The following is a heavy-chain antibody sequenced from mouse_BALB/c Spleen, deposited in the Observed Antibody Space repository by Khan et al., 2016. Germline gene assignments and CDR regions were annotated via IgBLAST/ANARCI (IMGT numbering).Heavy chain of an antibody. Sequence: QVQLKESGPGLVQPSQSLSITCTVSGFSLTSYGVHWVRQSPGKGLEWLGVIWRGGSTDYNAAFMSRLSITKDNSKSQVFFKMNSLQTDDSAIYYCAKRYYGSYAMDYLGQGTSVTVSS. J-gene: IGHJ4*01. CDR2: IWRGGST. CDR3: AKRYYGSYAMDY. D-gene: IGHD1-1*01. V-gene: IGHV2-5*01. CDR1: GFSLTSYG.